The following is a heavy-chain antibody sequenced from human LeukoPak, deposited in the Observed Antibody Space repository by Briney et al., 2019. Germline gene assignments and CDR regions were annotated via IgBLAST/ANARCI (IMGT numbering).Heavy chain of an antibody. D-gene: IGHD5/OR15-5a*01. CDR2: ISRSSSYI. J-gene: IGHJ4*02. Sequence: PGGSLRLSCAASGFTFSSYSMNWVRQAPGKGLEWVSSISRSSSYIYYADSVKGRFTISRDNAKNSLYLQMNSLRAEDTAVYYCARAVSVSSYYFDCWGQGTLVTVSS. V-gene: IGHV3-21*04. CDR1: GFTFSSYS. CDR3: ARAVSVSSYYFDC.